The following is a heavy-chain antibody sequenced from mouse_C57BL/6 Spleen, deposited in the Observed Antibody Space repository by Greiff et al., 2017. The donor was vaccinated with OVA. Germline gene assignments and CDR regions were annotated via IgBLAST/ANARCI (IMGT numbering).Heavy chain of an antibody. Sequence: EVMLVESGGGLVKPGGSLKLSCAASGFTFSDYGMHWVRQAREKGLEWVAYISSGSSTIYYADTVKGRFTISRDNAKNTLFLQMTSLRSEDTAMYYCARPGLRYAMDYWGQGTSVTVSS. CDR2: ISSGSSTI. CDR1: GFTFSDYG. D-gene: IGHD3-1*01. CDR3: ARPGLRYAMDY. V-gene: IGHV5-17*01. J-gene: IGHJ4*01.